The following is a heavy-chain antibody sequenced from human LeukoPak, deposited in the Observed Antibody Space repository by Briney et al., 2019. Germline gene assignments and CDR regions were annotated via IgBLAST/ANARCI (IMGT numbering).Heavy chain of an antibody. J-gene: IGHJ4*02. CDR1: GFTFSNYW. Sequence: GGSLRLSCAASGFTFSNYWMHWVRQAPGKGLVWVSRINTDGSSTSYADSVKGRFTISRDNAKNTLYLQMNSLRVEDTAVYHCARGAGVTNYDYWGQGSLVTVSS. CDR2: INTDGSST. D-gene: IGHD2-21*02. CDR3: ARGAGVTNYDY. V-gene: IGHV3-74*01.